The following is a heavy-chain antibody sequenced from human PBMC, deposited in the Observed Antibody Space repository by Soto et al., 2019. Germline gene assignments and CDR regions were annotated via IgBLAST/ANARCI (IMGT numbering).Heavy chain of an antibody. CDR1: GFTFSSYW. D-gene: IGHD5-18*01. J-gene: IGHJ6*02. CDR3: ARDSNTAMVTEPVYGMDV. V-gene: IGHV3-7*05. CDR2: IKQDGSEK. Sequence: GGSLRLSCAASGFTFSSYWMSWVRQAPGKGLEWVANIKQDGSEKYYVDSVKGRFTISRDNAKNSLYLQMNSLRAEDTAVYYCARDSNTAMVTEPVYGMDVWGQGTTVTVSS.